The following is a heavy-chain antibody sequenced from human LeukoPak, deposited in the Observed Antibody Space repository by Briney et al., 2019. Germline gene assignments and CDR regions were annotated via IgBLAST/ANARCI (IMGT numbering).Heavy chain of an antibody. CDR2: IYSGGST. Sequence: PGGSLRLSCAASGFTVSSNYMSWVRQAPGKGLEWVSVIYSGGSTYYADSVKGRFTISRDNSKNTLYLQMNSLRAEDTAVYYCAKDFTSLDYGGNSDAFDIWGQGTMVTVSS. CDR3: AKDFTSLDYGGNSDAFDI. CDR1: GFTVSSNY. J-gene: IGHJ3*02. V-gene: IGHV3-66*01. D-gene: IGHD4-23*01.